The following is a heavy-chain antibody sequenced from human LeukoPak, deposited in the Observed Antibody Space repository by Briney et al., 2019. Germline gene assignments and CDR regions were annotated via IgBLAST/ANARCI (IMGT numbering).Heavy chain of an antibody. CDR3: AKDLYYYDSSGYPDY. D-gene: IGHD3-22*01. V-gene: IGHV3-9*01. J-gene: IGHJ4*02. Sequence: GGSLRLSCAASGFTFDDYGMHWVRQAPGKGLEWVSGISWNSGSIGYADSVKGRFTISRDNAKNTLYLQMNSLRAEDTAVYYCAKDLYYYDSSGYPDYWGQGTLVTVSS. CDR2: ISWNSGSI. CDR1: GFTFDDYG.